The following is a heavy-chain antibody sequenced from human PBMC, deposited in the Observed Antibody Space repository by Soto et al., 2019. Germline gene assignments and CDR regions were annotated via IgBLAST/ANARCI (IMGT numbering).Heavy chain of an antibody. D-gene: IGHD6-13*01. V-gene: IGHV3-23*01. CDR1: GFTFSSYA. CDR2: ISGSGGST. J-gene: IGHJ5*02. CDR3: AKGARAAAGIYNWFDP. Sequence: PGGSLRLSCAASGFTFSSYAMSWVRQAPGKGLEWVSAISGSGGSTYYADSVKGRFTISRDNSKNTLYLQMNSLRAEDTAVYYCAKGARAAAGIYNWFDPWGQGTLVTVSS.